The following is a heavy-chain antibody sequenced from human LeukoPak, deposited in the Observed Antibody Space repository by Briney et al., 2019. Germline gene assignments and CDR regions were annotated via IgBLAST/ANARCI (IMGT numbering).Heavy chain of an antibody. J-gene: IGHJ4*02. CDR1: GFTFSSYA. CDR3: AKLRSLVVVIMVFDY. D-gene: IGHD3-22*01. CDR2: ISGSGGST. V-gene: IGHV3-23*01. Sequence: GGSLRLSCAAYGFTFSSYAMSWVRQAPGRGLEWVSAISGSGGSTYYGDSVKSRFTISRDNSKNTLYLQMNSLRAEDTAVYYCAKLRSLVVVIMVFDYWGQGTLVTVSS.